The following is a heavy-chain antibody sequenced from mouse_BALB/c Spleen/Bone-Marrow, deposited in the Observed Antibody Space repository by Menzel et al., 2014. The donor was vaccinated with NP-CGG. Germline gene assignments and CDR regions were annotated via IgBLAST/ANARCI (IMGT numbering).Heavy chain of an antibody. D-gene: IGHD2-4*01. CDR3: TRSDCYDYQAWFAC. V-gene: IGHV1S81*02. J-gene: IGHJ3*01. CDR2: INPSNGGS. Sequence: QVQLQQPGDDLVKSGASVKLSCKTSGYTFTNYYIYWVKQRPGQGLEWIGEINPSNGGSNFNEKLKSKATLTVDKSSSTAYMQLSGLTSEDSAVYYCTRSDCYDYQAWFACWGQGTLVTVSA. CDR1: GYTFTNYY.